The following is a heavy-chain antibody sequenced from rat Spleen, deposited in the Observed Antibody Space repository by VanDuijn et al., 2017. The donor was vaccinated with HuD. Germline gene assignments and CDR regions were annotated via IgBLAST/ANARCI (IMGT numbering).Heavy chain of an antibody. CDR1: GFTFSDYY. Sequence: EVQLVESDGGLVQPGRSLELSCTASGFTFSDYYMAWVRQAPARGLEWLATISYDGSSTYYRDSVKGRFTVSRNNPKGTLYLQMDSLRSEDTATYFCAREFDYFDYWGQGVMVTVSS. CDR3: AREFDYFDY. J-gene: IGHJ2*01. V-gene: IGHV5-29*01. CDR2: ISYDGSST.